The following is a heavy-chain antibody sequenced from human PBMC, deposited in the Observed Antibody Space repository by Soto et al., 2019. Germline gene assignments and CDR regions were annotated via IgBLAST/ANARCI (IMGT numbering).Heavy chain of an antibody. CDR2: MFPWTSDT. J-gene: IGHJ4*02. Sequence: PGESLKISCQGSGYTFNSFWIGWVRQMPGEGLEWMGLMFPWTSDTRYSPSFQGHVSISVDRSTGTGYLQCNSLKASDTAMYYCVTTRDGTTFFPHWGQGTPVTVSS. V-gene: IGHV5-51*01. CDR1: GYTFNSFW. CDR3: VTTRDGTTFFPH. D-gene: IGHD1-7*01.